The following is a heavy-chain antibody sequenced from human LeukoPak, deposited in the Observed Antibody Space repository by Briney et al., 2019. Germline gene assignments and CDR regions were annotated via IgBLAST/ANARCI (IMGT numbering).Heavy chain of an antibody. CDR2: INHSGST. J-gene: IGHJ6*03. Sequence: SETLSLTCAVYGGSFSGYYWSWIRQPPGKGLEWIGEINHSGSTNYNPSLKSRVTISVDTSKNQFSLKLSSVTAADTAVYYCATVPFLRYDFWSGYPVYMDVWGKGTTVTVSS. V-gene: IGHV4-34*01. CDR1: GGSFSGYY. CDR3: ATVPFLRYDFWSGYPVYMDV. D-gene: IGHD3-3*01.